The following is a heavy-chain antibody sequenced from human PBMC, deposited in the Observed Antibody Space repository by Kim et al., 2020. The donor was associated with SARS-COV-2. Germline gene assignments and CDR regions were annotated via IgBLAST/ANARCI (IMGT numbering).Heavy chain of an antibody. CDR2: ISSDGTNK. Sequence: GGSLRLSCAASGFTLKNYGMHWVRQAPGKGLEWLAVISSDGTNKYHADSVKGRFTILRDNSKNTLFLQMNSLRTEDTAVYYCAKEVHDVLPGLPIDCWGQGTLVTVSS. D-gene: IGHD3-9*01. J-gene: IGHJ4*02. V-gene: IGHV3-30*18. CDR3: AKEVHDVLPGLPIDC. CDR1: GFTLKNYG.